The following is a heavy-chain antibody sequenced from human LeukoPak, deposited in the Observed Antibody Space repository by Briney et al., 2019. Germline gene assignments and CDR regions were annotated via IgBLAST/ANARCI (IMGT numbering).Heavy chain of an antibody. CDR3: AREQGIQLWPDY. J-gene: IGHJ4*02. CDR1: GSTFSSYG. D-gene: IGHD5-18*01. V-gene: IGHV3-33*01. CDR2: IWYDGSNK. Sequence: GRSLRLSCAASGSTFSSYGMHWVRQAPGKGLEWVAVIWYDGSNKYYADSVKGRFTISRDNSKNTLYLQMNSLRAEDTAVYYCAREQGIQLWPDYWGQGTLVTVSS.